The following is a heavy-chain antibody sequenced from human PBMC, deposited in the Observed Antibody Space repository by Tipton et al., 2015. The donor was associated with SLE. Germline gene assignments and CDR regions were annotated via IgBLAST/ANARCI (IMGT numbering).Heavy chain of an antibody. V-gene: IGHV3-48*03. CDR1: GFTFSAYE. CDR2: ISSSGSTV. CDR3: GREAFGEAFDT. J-gene: IGHJ3*02. Sequence: SLRLSCAASGFTFSAYEMNWVRQAPGKGLEWVSYISSSGSTVYYADSVRGRFTISRDNAKNSLYLQMSSLRAEDTAVYYCGREAFGEAFDTWGQGTMVTGSS. D-gene: IGHD3-3*02.